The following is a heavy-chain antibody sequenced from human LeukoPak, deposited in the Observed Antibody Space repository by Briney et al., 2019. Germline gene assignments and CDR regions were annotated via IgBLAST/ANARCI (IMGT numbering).Heavy chain of an antibody. CDR3: TRVDDWFDP. V-gene: IGHV3-49*02. Sequence: FAASVKGRFTISRDDSKSIAYLQMNSLKTEDTAVYYCTRVDDWFDPWGQGTLVTVSS. J-gene: IGHJ5*02.